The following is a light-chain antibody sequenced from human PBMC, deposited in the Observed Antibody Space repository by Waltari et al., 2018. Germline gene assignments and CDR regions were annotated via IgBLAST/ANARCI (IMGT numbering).Light chain of an antibody. CDR2: ASS. Sequence: DIQMTQSPASLSASVGDRVTIPCRASQSISRHLNWYQQRPGNAPKLLIYASSNLQSGVPSRFSGSGSGTEFTLTISSLQPEDFATYYCQQSYSTPPRTFGQGTKVEMK. CDR1: QSISRH. V-gene: IGKV1-39*01. J-gene: IGKJ1*01. CDR3: QQSYSTPPRT.